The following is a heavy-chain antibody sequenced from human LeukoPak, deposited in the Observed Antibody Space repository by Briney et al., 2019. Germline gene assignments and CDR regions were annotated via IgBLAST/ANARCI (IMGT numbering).Heavy chain of an antibody. CDR1: GGSISGYY. J-gene: IGHJ4*02. CDR2: IYYSGST. CDR3: AREGYCSGGSCYTTGDFDY. V-gene: IGHV4-59*01. D-gene: IGHD2-15*01. Sequence: SETQSLTCTVSGGSISGYYWSWIRQPPGKGLEWIGYIYYSGSTNYNPSLKSRVTISVDTSKNQFSLKLSSVTAADTAVYYCAREGYCSGGSCYTTGDFDYWGQGTLVTVSS.